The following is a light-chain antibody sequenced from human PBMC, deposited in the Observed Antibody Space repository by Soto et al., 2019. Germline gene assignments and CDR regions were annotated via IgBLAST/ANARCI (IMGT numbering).Light chain of an antibody. J-gene: IGLJ3*02. V-gene: IGLV3-21*04. Sequence: SYELTQPPSVSVAPGKTATITCGGDDIGSKTVHWYRQKPGQAPVLVIYYDSDRAPGSPERISGSNSGNTATLTITRVEGGDEADYYCQVRDSSTDYWVFGGGTKVTVL. CDR1: DIGSKT. CDR3: QVRDSSTDYWV. CDR2: YDS.